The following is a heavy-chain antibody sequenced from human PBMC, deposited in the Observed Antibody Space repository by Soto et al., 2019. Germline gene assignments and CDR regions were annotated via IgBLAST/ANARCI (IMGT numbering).Heavy chain of an antibody. Sequence: QVQLVQSGAEVKKPGSSVKVSCKASGGTFSSYAISWVRQAPGQGLEWMGGITPIFGTANYAQKFQGRVTITADESTSTAYMELSSLRSEDTAVYYCARESAVYYDSSGYYHYWGQGNLVTVSS. J-gene: IGHJ4*02. CDR1: GGTFSSYA. D-gene: IGHD3-22*01. V-gene: IGHV1-69*01. CDR3: ARESAVYYDSSGYYHY. CDR2: ITPIFGTA.